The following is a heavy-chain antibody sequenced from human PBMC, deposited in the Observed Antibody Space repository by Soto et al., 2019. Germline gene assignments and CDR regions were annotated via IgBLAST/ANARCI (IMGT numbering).Heavy chain of an antibody. CDR1: GFSFSDYY. CDR3: AREHASGGSWTIDL. Sequence: GGSLRLSCAASGFSFSDYYMTWIRQAPGKGLEWVSYISSSSTYTNHADSVKGRFTMSRDNAKNSLYLQMNSLRAEDTAVYYCAREHASGGSWTIDLWGQGTPITVSS. V-gene: IGHV3-11*06. J-gene: IGHJ5*02. CDR2: ISSSSTYT. D-gene: IGHD2-15*01.